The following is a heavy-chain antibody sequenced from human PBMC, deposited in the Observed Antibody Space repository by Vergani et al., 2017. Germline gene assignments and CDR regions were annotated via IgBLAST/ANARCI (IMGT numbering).Heavy chain of an antibody. CDR1: GGTFSSYA. CDR2: IIPIFGTA. CDR3: ARDQGGGGYSYGASWGFDY. Sequence: QVQLVQSGAEVKKPGSSVKVSCKASGGTFSSYAISWVRQAPGQGLEWMGRIIPIFGTANYAQKFQGRVTITADESTSTAYMELSSLRSEDTAGYYCARDQGGGGYSYGASWGFDYWGQGTLVTVSS. D-gene: IGHD5-18*01. J-gene: IGHJ4*02. V-gene: IGHV1-69*13.